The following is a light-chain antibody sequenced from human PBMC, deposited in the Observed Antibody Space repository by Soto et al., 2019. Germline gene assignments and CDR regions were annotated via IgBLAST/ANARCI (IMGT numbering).Light chain of an antibody. CDR3: QQSFT. Sequence: DIQMTQSPSTLSASVGDRVTITGRARQSISSWLAWYQQKPGKAPKLLIYKASSLESGVPSRFSGRGSGTECTHTISSLQPDDFATYYCQQSFTFGPGTKVDIK. J-gene: IGKJ3*01. CDR1: QSISSW. CDR2: KAS. V-gene: IGKV1-5*03.